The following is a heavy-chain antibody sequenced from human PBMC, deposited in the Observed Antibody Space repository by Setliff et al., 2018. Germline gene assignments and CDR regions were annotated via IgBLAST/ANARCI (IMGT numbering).Heavy chain of an antibody. Sequence: PGESLKISCKGSGYSFTSYWIGWVRQMPGKGLEWMGIIYPGDSDTRYSPSFQGQVAISADKSISTAYLQWSSLKASDTAMYYCARQAVAGNDAFDIWGQGTMVTVSS. CDR2: IYPGDSDT. J-gene: IGHJ3*02. CDR1: GYSFTSYW. CDR3: ARQAVAGNDAFDI. V-gene: IGHV5-51*01. D-gene: IGHD6-19*01.